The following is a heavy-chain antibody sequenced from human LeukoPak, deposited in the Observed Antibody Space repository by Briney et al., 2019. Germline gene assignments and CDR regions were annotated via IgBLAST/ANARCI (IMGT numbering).Heavy chain of an antibody. Sequence: VPVSCKASGYTFTSYGSSWLGQPAPQEGEGMGWISAYNGNTNYAQKLQGRVTMTTDTSTNTAYMELRSLRADDTAVYYCARDGPRGWYHNYWGQGTLVTVSS. CDR2: ISAYNGNT. D-gene: IGHD6-19*01. J-gene: IGHJ4*02. CDR3: ARDGPRGWYHNY. V-gene: IGHV1-18*04. CDR1: GYTFTSYG.